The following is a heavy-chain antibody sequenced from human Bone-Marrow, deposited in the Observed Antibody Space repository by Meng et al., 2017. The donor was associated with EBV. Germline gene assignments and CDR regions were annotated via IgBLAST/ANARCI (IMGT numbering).Heavy chain of an antibody. Sequence: LRWPGPGQGKPSETLSLTCTASGDSISSFYYWGWIRQPPGRGLEWIGSVHYTGSTYYSPSLKSRVTVSVDTSKNQFSLRLTSVTAADTAVYYCARPFPSWQSPRLDPFGAWGQGTLVTVSS. CDR1: GDSISSFYY. V-gene: IGHV4-39*01. CDR2: VHYTGST. CDR3: ARPFPSWQSPRLDPFGA. J-gene: IGHJ5*02. D-gene: IGHD6-19*01.